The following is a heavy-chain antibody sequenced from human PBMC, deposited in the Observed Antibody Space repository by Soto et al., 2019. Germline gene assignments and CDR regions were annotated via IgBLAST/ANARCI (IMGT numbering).Heavy chain of an antibody. V-gene: IGHV4-59*01. CDR2: VYYSGST. J-gene: IGHJ4*02. CDR3: SRSQYSSGCRSDY. D-gene: IGHD6-19*01. Sequence: PSETLSLTCTVSGGDFSNYYWSWIRQPPGKGLEWIGYVYYSGSTNYNPSLESRVTISLDTPKKQFSLMLSSVTAADTAVYYCSRSQYSSGCRSDYWGQLTLLTVYS. CDR1: GGDFSNYY.